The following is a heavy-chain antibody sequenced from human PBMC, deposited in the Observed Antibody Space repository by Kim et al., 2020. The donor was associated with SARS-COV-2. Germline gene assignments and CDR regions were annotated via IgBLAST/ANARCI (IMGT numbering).Heavy chain of an antibody. V-gene: IGHV3-72*01. D-gene: IGHD1-1*01. CDR3: ARRGAGTGPWHFDL. CDR1: GFTFSDHH. CDR2: IRNKAKSYTT. Sequence: GGSLRLSCAASGFTFSDHHMDWVRQAPGKGLEWVGRIRNKAKSYTTEYAASVKGRFIISRDDSKNSLYLQINSLETEDTAVYFCARRGAGTGPWHFDLWGRGTLVTVSS. J-gene: IGHJ2*01.